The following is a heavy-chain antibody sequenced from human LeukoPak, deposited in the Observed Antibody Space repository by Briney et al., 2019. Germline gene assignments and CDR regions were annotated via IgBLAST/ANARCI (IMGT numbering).Heavy chain of an antibody. CDR2: ISYDGSNK. D-gene: IGHD2-15*01. CDR3: ARDRMLLGYCSGGSCYAGVNYYGMDV. V-gene: IGHV3-30*04. J-gene: IGHJ6*02. CDR1: GFTFSSYA. Sequence: PGGSLRLSCAASGFTFSSYAMHWVRQAPGKGLEWVAVISYDGSNKCYADSVKGRFTISRDNSKNTLYLQMNSLRAEDTAVYYCARDRMLLGYCSGGSCYAGVNYYGMDVWGQGTTVTVSS.